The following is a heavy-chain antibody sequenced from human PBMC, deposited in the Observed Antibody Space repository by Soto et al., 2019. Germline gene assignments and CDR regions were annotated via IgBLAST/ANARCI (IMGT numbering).Heavy chain of an antibody. CDR1: GGSISSYY. CDR3: ARERQWLEFPSEFAY. D-gene: IGHD6-19*01. Sequence: SETLSLTCAVSGGSISSYYWSWIRQPPGKGLEWIGYIYYSGSTQYNPSLKSRVTISVDTSKNQFSLKLSSVTAADTAVYYCARERQWLEFPSEFAYWGQGTLVTVSS. CDR2: IYYSGST. J-gene: IGHJ4*02. V-gene: IGHV4-59*01.